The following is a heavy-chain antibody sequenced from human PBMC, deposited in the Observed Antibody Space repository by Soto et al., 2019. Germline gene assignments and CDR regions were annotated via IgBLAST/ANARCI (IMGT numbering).Heavy chain of an antibody. D-gene: IGHD2-2*01. Sequence: QVQLQQWGAGLLKPSETLSLTCAVYGGSFSGYYWSWIRQPPGQGLEWIGEINHSGSANYNPSLKSRVTISVDTSKNQFSLKLSSVTAADTAVYYCARDYIVVVPAAARRFDYWGQGTLVTVSS. CDR1: GGSFSGYY. CDR3: ARDYIVVVPAAARRFDY. V-gene: IGHV4-34*01. J-gene: IGHJ4*02. CDR2: INHSGSA.